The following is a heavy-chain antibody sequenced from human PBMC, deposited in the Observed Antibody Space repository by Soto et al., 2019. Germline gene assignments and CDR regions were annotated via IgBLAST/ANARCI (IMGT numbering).Heavy chain of an antibody. D-gene: IGHD3-9*01. CDR3: ARLRYFDWLTNKYNWFDP. CDR1: GYTFTSYG. Sequence: GASVKVSCKASGYTFTSYGISWVRQAPGQGLEWMGWISAYNGNTNYAQKLQGRVTMTTDTSTSTAYMELRSLRSDDTAVYYCARLRYFDWLTNKYNWFDPWGQGTLVTVSS. J-gene: IGHJ5*02. V-gene: IGHV1-18*01. CDR2: ISAYNGNT.